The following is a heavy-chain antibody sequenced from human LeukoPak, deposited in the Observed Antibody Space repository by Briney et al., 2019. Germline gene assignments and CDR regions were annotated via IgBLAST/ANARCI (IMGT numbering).Heavy chain of an antibody. CDR1: GFTFSDYY. CDR3: ARVWGYYDSSGYLGIYYYYGMDV. CDR2: ISSSGSTI. J-gene: IGHJ6*02. Sequence: PGGSLRLSRAASGFTFSDYYMSWIRQAPGKGLEWVSYISSSGSTIYYADSVKGRFTISRDNAKNSLYLQMNSLRAEDTAVYYCARVWGYYDSSGYLGIYYYYGMDVWGQGTTVTVSS. V-gene: IGHV3-11*01. D-gene: IGHD3-22*01.